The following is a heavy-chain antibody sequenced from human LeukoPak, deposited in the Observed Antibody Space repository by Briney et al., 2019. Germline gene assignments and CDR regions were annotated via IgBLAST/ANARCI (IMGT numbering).Heavy chain of an antibody. CDR3: GTAQSGGLRGVISAFDY. CDR1: GYTLTALS. CDR2: FDPEDGET. J-gene: IGHJ4*02. V-gene: IGHV1-24*01. D-gene: IGHD3-10*01. Sequence: ASVKVSCKVTGYTLTALSMHWVRQAPGKGLEWMGDFDPEDGETIYAQKFQGRVTMTEDTSTDTAYMELSSLRSEDTAVYYCGTAQSGGLRGVISAFDYWGQGTLVTVSS.